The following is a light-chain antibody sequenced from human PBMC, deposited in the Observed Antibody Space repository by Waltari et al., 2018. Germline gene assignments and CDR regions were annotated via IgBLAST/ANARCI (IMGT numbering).Light chain of an antibody. CDR2: GAS. CDR1: QSVSSSY. Sequence: ENVLTQSPGTLSLSPGERATLSCRASQSVSSSYLAWYQQKPGQAPRLLIYGASSRATGIPYRFSGSGSGTDFTLTISRLEPEDFAVYYCQQYGRSPGTFGQGTKVEIK. J-gene: IGKJ1*01. CDR3: QQYGRSPGT. V-gene: IGKV3-20*01.